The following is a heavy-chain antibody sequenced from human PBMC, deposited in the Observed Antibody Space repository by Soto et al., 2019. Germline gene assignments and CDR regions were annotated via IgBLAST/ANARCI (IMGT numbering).Heavy chain of an antibody. V-gene: IGHV5-51*01. CDR3: ARLLYYYDSSGYYYFDY. D-gene: IGHD3-22*01. J-gene: IGHJ4*02. Sequence: GESLKISCKGSGYSFTSYWIGWVRQMPGKGLEWMGIIYPGASDTRYSPSFQGQVTISADKSISTAYLQWSSLKASDTAMYYCARLLYYYDSSGYYYFDYWGQGTLVTVSS. CDR2: IYPGASDT. CDR1: GYSFTSYW.